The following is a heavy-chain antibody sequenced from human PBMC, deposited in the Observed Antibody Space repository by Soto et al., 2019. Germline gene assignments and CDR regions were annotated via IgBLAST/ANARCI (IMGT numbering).Heavy chain of an antibody. Sequence: ASVKVSCKASGYTFTSYYMHWVRQAPGQGLEWMGIINPSGGSTSYAQKFQGRVTMTRDTSTSTVYMELSSLRSEDTAVYYCARGPPSTASYNWCDPWGQGTLVTVSS. CDR3: ARGPPSTASYNWCDP. CDR1: GYTFTSYY. CDR2: INPSGGST. V-gene: IGHV1-46*01. J-gene: IGHJ5*02.